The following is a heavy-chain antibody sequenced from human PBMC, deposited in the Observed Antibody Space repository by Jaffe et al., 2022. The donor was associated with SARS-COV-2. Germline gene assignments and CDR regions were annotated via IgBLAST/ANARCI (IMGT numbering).Heavy chain of an antibody. V-gene: IGHV3-21*01. D-gene: IGHD2-21*02. CDR3: ARGAYCGGDCYQQPYYFDY. Sequence: EVQLVESGGGLVKSGGSLRLSCAASGFTFSSYTMNWVRQAPGKGLEWVSSISSRSSYIYYADSVKGRFTISRDNAKNSLYLQMNSLRAEDTAVYYCARGAYCGGDCYQQPYYFDYWGQGTLVTVSS. CDR2: ISSRSSYI. J-gene: IGHJ4*02. CDR1: GFTFSSYT.